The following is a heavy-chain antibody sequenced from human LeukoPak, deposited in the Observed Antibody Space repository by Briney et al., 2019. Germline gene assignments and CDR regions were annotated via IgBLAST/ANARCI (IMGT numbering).Heavy chain of an antibody. D-gene: IGHD5-24*01. CDR3: VRDSANYHFAF. CDR2: IYGGGAT. V-gene: IGHV3-66*01. CDR1: GFTVNNNY. J-gene: IGHJ4*02. Sequence: GGSLRLSCVVSGFTVNNNYISWVRQAPGTGLEWVSVIYGGGATYYGDSVKGRFIISRDVSKNIVSLQMDDLRAEDTATYYCVRDSANYHFAFWGQGTLVTVSP.